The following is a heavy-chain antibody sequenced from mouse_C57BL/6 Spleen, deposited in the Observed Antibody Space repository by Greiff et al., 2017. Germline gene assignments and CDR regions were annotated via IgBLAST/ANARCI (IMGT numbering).Heavy chain of an antibody. J-gene: IGHJ2*01. Sequence: EVQLQQSGAELVKPGASVKLSCTASGFTFTSYSMTWVKQRPEQGLEWIGGIYPGGGGTKYAEKFKGKATMTVDTSSNTAYLQLSSLTSEDTAVYYCARRYDVDYWGQGTTLTFSS. D-gene: IGHD2-14*01. V-gene: IGHV14-2*01. CDR3: ARRYDVDY. CDR1: GFTFTSYS. CDR2: IYPGGGGT.